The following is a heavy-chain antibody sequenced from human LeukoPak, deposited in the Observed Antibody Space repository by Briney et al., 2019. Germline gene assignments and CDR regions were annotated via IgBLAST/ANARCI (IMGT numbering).Heavy chain of an antibody. CDR3: ARGYCTNGVCRTFDI. CDR1: GGSISSNNW. CDR2: IYHSGSP. D-gene: IGHD2-8*01. V-gene: IGHV4-4*02. J-gene: IGHJ4*02. Sequence: SETLSLTCAVSGGSISSNNWWGWVRQPPGKGLEWIGEIYHSGSPNYNPSLKSRVSISVDKSRNHFSLNLSSVTAADTAVYYCARGYCTNGVCRTFDIWGQGTLVTVSS.